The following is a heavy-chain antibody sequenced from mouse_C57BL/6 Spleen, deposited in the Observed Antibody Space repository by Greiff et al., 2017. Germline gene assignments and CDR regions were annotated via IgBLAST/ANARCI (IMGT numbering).Heavy chain of an antibody. D-gene: IGHD2-1*01. CDR1: GYTFTSYW. V-gene: IGHV1-53*01. J-gene: IGHJ2*01. CDR2: INPSNGGT. Sequence: QVQLQQPGPELVKPGASVQLSCKASGYTFTSYWMHWVKQRPGQGLEWIGNINPSNGGTNYNEKFKSKATLTVAKSSSTAYMQPSSLTSEDSAGNYCACYGNYYFDDWGKGTTLTVSS. CDR3: ACYGNYYFDD.